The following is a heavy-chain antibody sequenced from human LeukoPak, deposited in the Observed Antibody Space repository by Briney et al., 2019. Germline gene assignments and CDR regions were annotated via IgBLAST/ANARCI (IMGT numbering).Heavy chain of an antibody. D-gene: IGHD3-9*01. V-gene: IGHV4-4*02. CDR2: IYHSGST. Sequence: SETLSLTCAVSGGSISSSNWWSWVRQPPGKGLEWIGEIYHSGSTNYNPSLKSRVTISVDKSKNQFSLKLSSVTAADTAVYYCARARYGNLDAFDIWGQGTMVTVSS. CDR1: GGSISSSNW. CDR3: ARARYGNLDAFDI. J-gene: IGHJ3*02.